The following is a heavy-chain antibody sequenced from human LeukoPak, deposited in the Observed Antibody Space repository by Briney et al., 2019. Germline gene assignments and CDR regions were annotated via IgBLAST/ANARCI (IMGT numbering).Heavy chain of an antibody. CDR1: GFTFSSYG. CDR3: ASGSVAFPGINPYYFDY. J-gene: IGHJ4*02. V-gene: IGHV3-21*01. CDR2: ISSSSSYI. Sequence: PGGTLRLSCAASGFTFSSYGMNWVRQAPGKGLEWVSSISSSSSYIYYADSVKGRFTISRDNAKNSLYLQMNSLRAEDTAVYYCASGSVAFPGINPYYFDYWGQGTLVTVSS. D-gene: IGHD6-19*01.